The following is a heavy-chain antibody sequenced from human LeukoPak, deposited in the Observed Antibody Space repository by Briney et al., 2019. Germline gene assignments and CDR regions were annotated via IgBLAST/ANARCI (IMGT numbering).Heavy chain of an antibody. CDR3: SASKQLWLRGLFDY. V-gene: IGHV4-59*01. J-gene: IGHJ4*02. Sequence: SETLSLTCSVSGDSISTYYWSWIRQPPGKALEWIGYVNYSGSTDYNPSLKSRVTISVDTSKKQFSLNLNSVTAADTAVYYCSASKQLWLRGLFDYWGQGTLVTVSS. D-gene: IGHD5-18*01. CDR1: GDSISTYY. CDR2: VNYSGST.